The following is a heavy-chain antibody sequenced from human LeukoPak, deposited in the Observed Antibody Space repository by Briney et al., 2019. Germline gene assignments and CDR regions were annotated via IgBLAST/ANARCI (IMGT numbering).Heavy chain of an antibody. Sequence: ASVKVSCKASGYIFTGYYINWVRQAPGQGLEWMGWINPDGGADYAQKFQGRVTMTRDTSISTAYMELSRLRSDDTAVYYCARENYYDSSGYPTEGGFDPWGQGTLVTVSS. CDR2: INPDGGA. V-gene: IGHV1-2*02. CDR1: GYIFTGYY. D-gene: IGHD3-22*01. CDR3: ARENYYDSSGYPTEGGFDP. J-gene: IGHJ5*02.